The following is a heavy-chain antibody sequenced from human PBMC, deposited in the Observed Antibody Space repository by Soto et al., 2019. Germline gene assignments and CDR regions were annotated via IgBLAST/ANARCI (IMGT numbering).Heavy chain of an antibody. D-gene: IGHD3-22*01. Sequence: SVKASCKASGGTFSSYAISWVRQAPGQGLEWMGGIIPIFGTANYAQKFQGRVTITADESTSTAYMELSSLRSEDTAVYYCASQEYDSSGYYCEWGQGTLVTVAS. CDR2: IIPIFGTA. CDR3: ASQEYDSSGYYCE. V-gene: IGHV1-69*13. J-gene: IGHJ4*02. CDR1: GGTFSSYA.